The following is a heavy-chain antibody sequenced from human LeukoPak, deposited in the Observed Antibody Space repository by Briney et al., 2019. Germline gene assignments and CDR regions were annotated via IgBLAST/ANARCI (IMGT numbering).Heavy chain of an antibody. CDR1: GGSFSGYY. CDR3: ARLSSVTVTNAHYYYYYYMDV. Sequence: KPSETLSLTCAVYGGSFSGYYWSWIRQPPGKGLEWIGEINHSGSTNYNPSLKSRVTISVDTSKNQFSLKLSSVTAADTAVYYCARLSSVTVTNAHYYYYYYMDVWGKGTTVTVSS. D-gene: IGHD4-11*01. CDR2: INHSGST. J-gene: IGHJ6*03. V-gene: IGHV4-34*01.